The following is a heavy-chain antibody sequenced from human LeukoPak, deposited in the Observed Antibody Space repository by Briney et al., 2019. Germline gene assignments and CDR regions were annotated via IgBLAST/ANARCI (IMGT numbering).Heavy chain of an antibody. CDR1: GDSIGSSSYF. CDR2: IYYGGSS. Sequence: SETLSLTCTVSGDSIGSSSYFWDSVRQPPGTGLEWIGSIYYGGSSYYNPSLKSRVTISVDTSKNQFSLKLSSVTAADTAVYYCATEIQNIAGRVYWGQGTLVTVSS. V-gene: IGHV4-39*01. CDR3: ATEIQNIAGRVY. J-gene: IGHJ4*02. D-gene: IGHD6-6*01.